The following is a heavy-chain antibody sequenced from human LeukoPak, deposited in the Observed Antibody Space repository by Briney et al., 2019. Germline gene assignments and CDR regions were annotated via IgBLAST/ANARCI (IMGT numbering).Heavy chain of an antibody. D-gene: IGHD3-22*01. V-gene: IGHV4-61*05. CDR2: IYYSGST. J-gene: IGHJ4*02. CDR3: ARSSGYYYHLDY. Sequence: PSETLSLTCTVSGGSISSSSYYWGWIRQPPGKGLEWIGYIYYSGSTNYNPSLKSRVTISVDTSKNQFSLKLSSVTAADTAVYYCARSSGYYYHLDYWGQGTLVTVSS. CDR1: GGSISSSSYY.